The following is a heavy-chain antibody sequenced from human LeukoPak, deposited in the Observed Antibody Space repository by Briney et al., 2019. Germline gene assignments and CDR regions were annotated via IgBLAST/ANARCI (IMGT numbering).Heavy chain of an antibody. V-gene: IGHV4-61*01. CDR3: ATGYCSGGSCHLFDP. CDR2: IYYSGST. Sequence: PETLSLTRTVSGGSASSGSYYWSWIRHPPGKGLGWIGYIYYSGSTNYNPSLKSRVTISVDTSKNQFSLKLSSVTAADTAVYYCATGYCSGGSCHLFDPWGQGTLVTVSS. J-gene: IGHJ5*02. CDR1: GGSASSGSYY. D-gene: IGHD2-15*01.